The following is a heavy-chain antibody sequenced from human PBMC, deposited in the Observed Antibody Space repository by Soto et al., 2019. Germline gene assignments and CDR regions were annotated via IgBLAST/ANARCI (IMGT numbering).Heavy chain of an antibody. D-gene: IGHD3-3*01. Sequence: GGSLRLSCAASGFTFSSYGMHWVRQAPGKGLEWVAVISYDGSNKYYADSVKGRFTISRDNSKNTLYLQMNSLRAEDTAVYYCAKDRVGTIFGFVDYYYYYMDVWGKGTTVTVSS. CDR1: GFTFSSYG. CDR3: AKDRVGTIFGFVDYYYYYMDV. CDR2: ISYDGSNK. V-gene: IGHV3-30*18. J-gene: IGHJ6*03.